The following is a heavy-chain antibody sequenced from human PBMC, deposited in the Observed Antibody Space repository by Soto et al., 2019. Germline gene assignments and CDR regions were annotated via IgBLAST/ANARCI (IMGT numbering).Heavy chain of an antibody. V-gene: IGHV1-18*01. CDR3: ARNMVRGAKLYYYYMDV. Sequence: GASAKVSCKASGYTFTSYGISWVRQAPGQGLEWMGWISAYNGNTNYAQKLQGRVTMTTDTSTSTAYMELRSLRSDDTAVYYCARNMVRGAKLYYYYMDVWGKGTTVTVSS. D-gene: IGHD3-10*01. CDR2: ISAYNGNT. CDR1: GYTFTSYG. J-gene: IGHJ6*03.